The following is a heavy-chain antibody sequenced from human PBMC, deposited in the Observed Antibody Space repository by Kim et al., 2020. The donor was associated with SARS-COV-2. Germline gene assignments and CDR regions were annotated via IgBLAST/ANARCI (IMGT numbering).Heavy chain of an antibody. CDR2: IYYSGST. CDR1: GASISSSSYY. V-gene: IGHV4-39*07. Sequence: SETLSLTCTVSGASISSSSYYWGWIRQPPGKGLEWIGSIYYSGSTYYNPSLKRRVTISVDTSKNQFSLKLSSVTAADTAVYYCARDIGSGWSPFDYWGQGTLVTVSS. CDR3: ARDIGSGWSPFDY. D-gene: IGHD6-19*01. J-gene: IGHJ4*02.